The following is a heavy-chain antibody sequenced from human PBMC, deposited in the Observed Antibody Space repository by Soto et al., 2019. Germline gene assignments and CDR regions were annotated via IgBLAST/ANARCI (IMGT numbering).Heavy chain of an antibody. Sequence: EVQLVESGGGLVKPGGSLRLSCAASGFTFSSCTMNWVRQSPGKGLECVSSISSSSSFIYYADSVKGRFTISRDNAKNSLFLQMDSLRAEDTAVYYCARGRSGYSCGWYAFFDCWGQGTLVTVSS. D-gene: IGHD6-19*01. CDR3: ARGRSGYSCGWYAFFDC. J-gene: IGHJ4*02. V-gene: IGHV3-21*06. CDR1: GFTFSSCT. CDR2: ISSSSSFI.